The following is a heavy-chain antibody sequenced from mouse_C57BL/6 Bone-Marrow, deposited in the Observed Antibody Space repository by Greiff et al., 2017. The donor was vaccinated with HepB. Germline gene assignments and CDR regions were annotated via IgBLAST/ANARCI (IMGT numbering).Heavy chain of an antibody. CDR3: ARGELGDYFDY. CDR1: GYTFTSYW. J-gene: IGHJ2*01. Sequence: VKLMESGAELVKPGASVKLSCKASGYTFTSYWMHWVKQRPGQGLEWIGMIHPNSGSTNYNEKFKSKATLTVDKSSSTAYMQLSSLTSEDSAVYYCARGELGDYFDYWGQGTTLTVSS. CDR2: IHPNSGST. D-gene: IGHD4-1*01. V-gene: IGHV1-64*01.